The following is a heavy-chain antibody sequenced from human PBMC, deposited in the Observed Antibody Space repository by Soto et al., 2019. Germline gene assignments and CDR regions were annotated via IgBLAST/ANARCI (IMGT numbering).Heavy chain of an antibody. CDR3: ARFKDGYSGYDGAFDI. D-gene: IGHD5-12*01. J-gene: IGHJ3*02. CDR1: SGTISSSDW. CDR2: IYHSGST. V-gene: IGHV4-4*02. Sequence: PSETLSLTSTVSSGTISSSDWWSWVRQPPGKGLEWIGEIYHSGSTNYNPSLKSRVTISVDKSKNQFSLKLSSVTAADTAVYYCARFKDGYSGYDGAFDIWGQGTMVTVSS.